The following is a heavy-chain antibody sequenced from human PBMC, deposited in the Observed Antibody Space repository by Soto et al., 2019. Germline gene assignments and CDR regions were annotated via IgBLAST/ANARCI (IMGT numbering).Heavy chain of an antibody. Sequence: GGSLRLPCAASGFTFSSYWMHWVRQVPGKGLVWVSRIKGDGTNTGYADSVKGRFTISRDNVKNTLYLQMNSLRAEDTAVYYCARGLSGYYGFDYWGQGTLVTVSS. J-gene: IGHJ4*02. D-gene: IGHD5-12*01. V-gene: IGHV3-74*01. CDR1: GFTFSSYW. CDR2: IKGDGTNT. CDR3: ARGLSGYYGFDY.